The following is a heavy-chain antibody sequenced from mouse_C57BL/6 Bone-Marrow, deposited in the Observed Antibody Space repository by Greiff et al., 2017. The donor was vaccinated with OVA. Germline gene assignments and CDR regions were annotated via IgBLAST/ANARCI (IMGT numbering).Heavy chain of an antibody. J-gene: IGHJ1*03. D-gene: IGHD2-5*01. Sequence: DVQLVESGPELVKPGASVKISCKASGYTFTDYYMNWVKQSHGQSLEWIGDINPNNGGTSYNQKFKGKATLTVDKSSSTAYMELRSLTSEDSAVYYCARSAYSNAWYFDVWGTGTTVTVSS. CDR2: INPNNGGT. V-gene: IGHV1-26*01. CDR1: GYTFTDYY. CDR3: ARSAYSNAWYFDV.